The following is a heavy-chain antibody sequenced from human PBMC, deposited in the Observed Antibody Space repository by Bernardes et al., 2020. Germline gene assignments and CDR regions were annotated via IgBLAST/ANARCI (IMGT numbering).Heavy chain of an antibody. J-gene: IGHJ4*02. D-gene: IGHD2-8*01. CDR2: IYYSGST. V-gene: IGHV4-39*01. CDR3: ARRGFRYADLDY. Sequence: SETLSLTCTVSGGSISSSSYYWGWIRQPPGKGLEWIGSIYYSGSTYYNPSLKSRVTISVDTSKNQFSLKLSSVTAADTAVYYCARRGFRYADLDYWGLGTLVTVSS. CDR1: GGSISSSSYY.